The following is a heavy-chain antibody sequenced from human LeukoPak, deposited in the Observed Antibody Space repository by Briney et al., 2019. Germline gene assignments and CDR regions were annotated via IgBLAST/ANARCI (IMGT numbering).Heavy chain of an antibody. Sequence: SETLSLTCTVSGGSMSYHYWSWIRQPPGKGLEWIGYIQYSGSTNYNSSLKSRVSISVDTSKNQFSLKLSSVTAADTAVYYCARDRLYYFDHWGQGTLVTVSS. J-gene: IGHJ4*02. CDR2: IQYSGST. D-gene: IGHD6-6*01. CDR1: GGSMSYHY. V-gene: IGHV4-59*11. CDR3: ARDRLYYFDH.